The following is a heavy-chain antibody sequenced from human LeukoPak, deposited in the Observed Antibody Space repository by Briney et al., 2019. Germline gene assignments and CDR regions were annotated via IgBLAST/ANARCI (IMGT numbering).Heavy chain of an antibody. D-gene: IGHD2-15*01. J-gene: IGHJ1*01. Sequence: GGSLRLSCAASGFTFSSYGMNWVRQAPGKGLEWVSFISTSSTIYYAASVKARFTISRDNAKNSLYLQMNSLRDEDTAVYYCARGETRIVHWGQGTLVTVSS. CDR2: ISTSSTI. V-gene: IGHV3-48*02. CDR3: ARGETRIVH. CDR1: GFTFSSYG.